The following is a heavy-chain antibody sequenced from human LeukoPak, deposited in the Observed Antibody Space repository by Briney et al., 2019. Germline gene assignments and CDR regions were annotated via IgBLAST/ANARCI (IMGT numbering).Heavy chain of an antibody. J-gene: IGHJ5*02. CDR2: ISHTGTYI. V-gene: IGHV3-21*01. Sequence: KSGGSLRLSCAASAFSLSAYNMNWVRQAPGKGLEWVSSISHTGTYIYYADSVKGRFTISRDSAKNSLYLQMNSLRAEDTALYYCARGEEGTSLNSFDPWGQGNLVTVSS. CDR1: AFSLSAYN. CDR3: ARGEEGTSLNSFDP.